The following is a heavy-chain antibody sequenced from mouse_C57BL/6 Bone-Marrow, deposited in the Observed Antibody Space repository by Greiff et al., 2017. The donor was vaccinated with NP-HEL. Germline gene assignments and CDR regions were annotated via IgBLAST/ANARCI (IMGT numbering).Heavy chain of an antibody. D-gene: IGHD2-4*01. V-gene: IGHV5-6*01. CDR3: ARRTSIYYDYDDAMDY. Sequence: EVQRVESGGDLVKPGGSLKLSCAASGFTFSSYGMSWVRQTPDKRLEWVATISSGGSYTYYPDSVKGRFTISRDNAKNTLYLQMSSLKSEDTAMYYCARRTSIYYDYDDAMDYWGQGTSVTVSS. J-gene: IGHJ4*01. CDR2: ISSGGSYT. CDR1: GFTFSSYG.